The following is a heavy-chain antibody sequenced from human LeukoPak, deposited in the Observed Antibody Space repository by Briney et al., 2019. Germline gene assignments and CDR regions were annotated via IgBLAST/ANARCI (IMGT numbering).Heavy chain of an antibody. V-gene: IGHV1-8*03. CDR2: MNPNSGNT. CDR1: GGTFSSYA. D-gene: IGHD6-6*01. CDR3: AITSIAARPGWFDP. Sequence: ASVKVSCKASGGTFSSYAISWVRQATGQGLEWMGWMNPNSGNTGYAQKFQGRVTITRNTSISTAYMELSSLRSEDTAVYYCAITSIAARPGWFDPWGQGTLVTVSS. J-gene: IGHJ5*02.